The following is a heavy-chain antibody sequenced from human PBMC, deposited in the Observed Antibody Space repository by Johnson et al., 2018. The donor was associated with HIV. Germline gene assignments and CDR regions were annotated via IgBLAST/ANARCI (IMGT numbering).Heavy chain of an antibody. V-gene: IGHV3-30-3*01. D-gene: IGHD2-15*01. CDR2: ISYDGSNK. CDR1: GFTFSSYA. Sequence: QVQLVESGGGVVQPGRSLRLSCAASGFTFSSYAMHWVRQAPGKGLEWVAVISYDGSNKYYADSVKGRFTISRDSSKNTLYLQMNSLRAEDTAVYYCARDWGGYCSGGSCYGDAFDIWGQGTRVTVSS. CDR3: ARDWGGYCSGGSCYGDAFDI. J-gene: IGHJ3*02.